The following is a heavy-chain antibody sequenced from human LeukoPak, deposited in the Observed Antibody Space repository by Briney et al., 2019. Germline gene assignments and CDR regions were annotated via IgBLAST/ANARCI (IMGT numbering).Heavy chain of an antibody. J-gene: IGHJ4*02. V-gene: IGHV3-53*01. Sequence: PGGSLRLSCAASGFTVSSNYMSWVRQAPGKGLEWVSAIYSGGSTYYADSVKGRFTISRDNSKNTLYLQMNSLRAEDTAVYYCARETTVSSGYEYFDYWGQGTLVTVSS. D-gene: IGHD3-22*01. CDR1: GFTVSSNY. CDR3: ARETTVSSGYEYFDY. CDR2: IYSGGST.